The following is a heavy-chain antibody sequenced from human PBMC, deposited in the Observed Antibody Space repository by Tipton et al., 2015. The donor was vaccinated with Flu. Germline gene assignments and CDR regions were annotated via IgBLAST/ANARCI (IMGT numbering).Heavy chain of an antibody. CDR3: ARGMASGATYFDY. CDR1: GGSISNYY. V-gene: IGHV4-4*07. CDR2: VHTSGST. D-gene: IGHD6-19*01. Sequence: LRLSCTVAGGSISNYYWSWVRQPAGKRLQWIGRVHTSGSTHYDPSFESRVTISLDTSKSQFSLKLRSVTAADTAVYFCARGMASGATYFDYWGPGTLVTVSS. J-gene: IGHJ4*02.